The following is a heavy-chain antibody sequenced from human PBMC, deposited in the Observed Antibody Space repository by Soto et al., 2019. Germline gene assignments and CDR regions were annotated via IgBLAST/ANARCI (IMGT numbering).Heavy chain of an antibody. D-gene: IGHD3-3*01. CDR1: GFTFSAHY. CDR2: SRNKASSYTT. Sequence: PGESLKISCAASGFTFSAHYMDWVRQAPGKGLEWVGRSRNKASSYTTEYAASVKGRFTISRDDSKNSLYLQMNSLKTEDTAVYYCARSGSDYFDYWGQGSLVTVSS. V-gene: IGHV3-72*01. CDR3: ARSGSDYFDY. J-gene: IGHJ4*02.